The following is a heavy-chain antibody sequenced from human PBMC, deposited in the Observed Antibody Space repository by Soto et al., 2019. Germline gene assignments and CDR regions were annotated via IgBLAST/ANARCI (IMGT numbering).Heavy chain of an antibody. Sequence: QVQMVQSGPEVKKPGASVKVSCKTSGYTFTSYGVAWVRQPPGQGLEWMGWISTSKGDTTYAKKFQGRVTMTTDTSTSTAYMELRSLRSVDAAVYYCETRSPALDFWGQGTMVTVSS. CDR1: GYTFTSYG. D-gene: IGHD3-3*02. CDR2: ISTSKGDT. V-gene: IGHV1-18*01. J-gene: IGHJ4*02. CDR3: ETRSPALDF.